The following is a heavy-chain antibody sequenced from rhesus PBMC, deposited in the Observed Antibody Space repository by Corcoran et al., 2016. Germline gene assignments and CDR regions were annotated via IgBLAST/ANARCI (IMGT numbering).Heavy chain of an antibody. CDR3: AKAYSSGPPFDY. Sequence: EVQLVETGGGLVQPGGSLKLSCAASGFTFNLYGMTWVRQSPGKGLQWVSAIKSGGGSTYLDDDVKGRFTSSRENSKNTLSLQMNSLRAEDTAVYFCAKAYSSGPPFDYWGQGVLVTVSS. CDR2: IKSGGGST. J-gene: IGHJ4*01. D-gene: IGHD6-31*01. CDR1: GFTFNLYG. V-gene: IGHV3S5*01.